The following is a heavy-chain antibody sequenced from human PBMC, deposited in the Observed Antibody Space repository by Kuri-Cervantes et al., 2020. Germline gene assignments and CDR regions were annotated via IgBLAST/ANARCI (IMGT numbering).Heavy chain of an antibody. CDR1: GFTFNNYG. V-gene: IGHV3-33*01. Sequence: GESLKISCAASGFTFNNYGMHWVRQAPGRGLEWVAVIWYDGSNKYYADSVKGRFTISRDNSKNTLYLQMNSLRAEDTAVYYCARDGGKDGSELEGTWWGQGTLVTVSS. J-gene: IGHJ4*02. D-gene: IGHD3-10*01. CDR2: IWYDGSNK. CDR3: ARDGGKDGSELEGTW.